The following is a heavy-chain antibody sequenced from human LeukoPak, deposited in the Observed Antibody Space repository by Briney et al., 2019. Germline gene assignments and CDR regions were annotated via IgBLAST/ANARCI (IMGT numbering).Heavy chain of an antibody. CDR2: IYTSGST. J-gene: IGHJ4*02. D-gene: IGHD6-13*01. CDR3: ARDRGRGSSSWYVDY. Sequence: ASETLSLTXTVSGGSIGSYYWSWIRQTAGKGLEWIGRIYTSGSTNYNPSLKSRVTMSVDTSKNQFSLKLSSVTAADTAVYYCARDRGRGSSSWYVDYWGQGTLVTVSS. V-gene: IGHV4-4*07. CDR1: GGSIGSYY.